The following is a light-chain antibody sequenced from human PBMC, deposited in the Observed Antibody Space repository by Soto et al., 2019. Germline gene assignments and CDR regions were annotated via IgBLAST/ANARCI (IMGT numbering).Light chain of an antibody. Sequence: DIQLTHSPSSLSASVGDRVTITCRASQGISSYLAWYQQKPGKAPKLLIYAASTLQSGVPSRFSGSGSGTEFTLTISSLQPEDFATYYCQQLNSYPQTFGQGTRLEIK. CDR1: QGISSY. CDR3: QQLNSYPQT. V-gene: IGKV1-9*01. J-gene: IGKJ5*01. CDR2: AAS.